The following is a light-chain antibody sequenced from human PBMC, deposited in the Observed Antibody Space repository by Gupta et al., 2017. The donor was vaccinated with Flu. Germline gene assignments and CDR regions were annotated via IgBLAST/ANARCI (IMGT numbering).Light chain of an antibody. Sequence: EIVLTQSPGTLSLSPGERATLSCRASQSVNNNLLAWYQQKSGQAPRLLIYGASSRATGIPDRFSGSGSGTHFTLTLSRLEPEDFAVYYCQQYVSSPFTFGQGTKLEI. CDR3: QQYVSSPFT. V-gene: IGKV3-20*01. CDR2: GAS. CDR1: QSVNNNL. J-gene: IGKJ2*01.